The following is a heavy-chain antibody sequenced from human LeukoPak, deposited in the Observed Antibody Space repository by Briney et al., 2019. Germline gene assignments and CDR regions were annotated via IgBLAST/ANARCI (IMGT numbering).Heavy chain of an antibody. CDR2: IIPIFGTA. J-gene: IGHJ6*03. Sequence: GASVKVSCKASGGTFSSYAISWVRQAPGQGLEWMGGIIPIFGTANYAQKFQGRVTITADESTSTAYMELSSLRSEDTAVYYCAITLDYGGYATGYYYYYYMDVWGKGTTVTVSS. CDR1: GGTFSSYA. CDR3: AITLDYGGYATGYYYYYYMDV. D-gene: IGHD4-17*01. V-gene: IGHV1-69*01.